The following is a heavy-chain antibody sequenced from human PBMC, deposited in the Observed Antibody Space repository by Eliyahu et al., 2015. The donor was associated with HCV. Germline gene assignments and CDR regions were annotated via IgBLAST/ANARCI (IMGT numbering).Heavy chain of an antibody. V-gene: IGHV4-59*01. CDR1: XXSISXXY. CDR3: ARDPAGYGDQAFHI. Sequence: QVQLQESGPGLVKPSETLXLTXTVXXXSISXXYWAWIRQPPGKGLEWIXYIHYSGSYNYNPSLRSRVTISADTSKNQVSLKLRSVTAADTAVYYCARDPAGYGDQAFHIWGLGTMVTVSS. J-gene: IGHJ3*02. D-gene: IGHD4-17*01. CDR2: IHYSGSY.